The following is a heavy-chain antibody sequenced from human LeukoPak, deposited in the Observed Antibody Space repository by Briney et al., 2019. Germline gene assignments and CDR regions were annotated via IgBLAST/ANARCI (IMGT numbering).Heavy chain of an antibody. CDR2: INGDGSST. D-gene: IGHD3-16*01. CDR3: ASAYYHYYFDY. CDR1: GFTVSDNY. J-gene: IGHJ4*02. V-gene: IGHV3-74*01. Sequence: GGSLRLSCAASGFTVSDNYMSWVRQAPGKGLVWVSRINGDGSSTSYADSVKGRFTISRDNAKNTLYLQMNSLRAEDSAVYYCASAYYHYYFDYWGQGTLVTVSS.